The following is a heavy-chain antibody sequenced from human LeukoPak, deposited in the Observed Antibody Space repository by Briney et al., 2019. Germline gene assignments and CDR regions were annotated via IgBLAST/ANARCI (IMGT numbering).Heavy chain of an antibody. J-gene: IGHJ4*02. Sequence: SETLSLTCAVYGGSFSGYYWSWIRQPPGKGLEWIGEINHSGSTNYNPSLKSRVTISVDTSKNQFSLKLSSVTAADTAVYYCARTLEQQLVPFDYWDQGTLVTVSS. V-gene: IGHV4-34*01. CDR3: ARTLEQQLVPFDY. CDR1: GGSFSGYY. D-gene: IGHD6-13*01. CDR2: INHSGST.